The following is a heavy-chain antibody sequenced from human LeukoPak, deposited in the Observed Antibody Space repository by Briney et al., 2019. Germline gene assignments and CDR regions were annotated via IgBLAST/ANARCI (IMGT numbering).Heavy chain of an antibody. CDR3: ARWEELAAAGTNCFDY. V-gene: IGHV3-7*01. Sequence: GGSLRLSCAASGFTFSSYWMSWVRQAPGKGLEWVANIKQDGSEKYYVDSVKGRFTISRDNAKNSLYLQMNSLRAEDTAVYYCARWEELAAAGTNCFDYWGQGTLVTVSS. D-gene: IGHD6-13*01. CDR2: IKQDGSEK. J-gene: IGHJ4*02. CDR1: GFTFSSYW.